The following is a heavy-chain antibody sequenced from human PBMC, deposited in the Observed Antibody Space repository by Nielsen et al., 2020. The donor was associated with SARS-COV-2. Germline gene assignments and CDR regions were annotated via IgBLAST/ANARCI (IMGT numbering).Heavy chain of an antibody. D-gene: IGHD6-6*01. CDR2: NYWDDDK. Sequence: SGPTLVKPTQTLTLTCTFSGFSLSTSGVGVGWIRPPPGKALEWLELNYWDDDKRYSPSLKSRLTITKDTSKNQVVLTMTNMDPVDTATYYCAHRRVFDAFDIWGQGTMVTVSS. CDR3: AHRRVFDAFDI. J-gene: IGHJ3*02. V-gene: IGHV2-5*02. CDR1: GFSLSTSGVG.